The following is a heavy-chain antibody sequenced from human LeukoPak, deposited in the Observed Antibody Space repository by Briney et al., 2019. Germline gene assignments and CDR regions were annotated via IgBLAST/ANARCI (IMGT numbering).Heavy chain of an antibody. CDR3: TMGVELLPY. CDR1: GFTFSSSW. D-gene: IGHD1-26*01. CDR2: IKADGSEK. V-gene: IGHV3-7*01. Sequence: GGSLRLSCAASGFTFSSSWMSWVRQAPGKRLEWVANIKADGSEKHYVDSMKGRFTISRDNAKTSLYLQMNSLRVEDTAVYYCTMGVELLPYWGQGTLVTVSS. J-gene: IGHJ4*02.